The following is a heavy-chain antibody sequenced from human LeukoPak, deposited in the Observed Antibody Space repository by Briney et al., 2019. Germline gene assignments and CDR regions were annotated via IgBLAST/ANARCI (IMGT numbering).Heavy chain of an antibody. J-gene: IGHJ4*02. D-gene: IGHD5-18*01. CDR1: DGSISSYY. CDR2: IYDSGSI. CDR3: ARDRRGYGSFDS. V-gene: IGHV4-59*01. Sequence: SETLSLTCTVSDGSISSYYWNWIRQPPGKGLEWIGFIYDSGSINYNPSLYSRLTISVDTSKNQFSLKLTSVTAADTAVYYCARDRRGYGSFDSWGQGTLVTVSS.